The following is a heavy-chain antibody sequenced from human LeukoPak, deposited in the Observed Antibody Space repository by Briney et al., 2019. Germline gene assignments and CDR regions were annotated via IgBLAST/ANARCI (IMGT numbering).Heavy chain of an antibody. CDR2: IYYSGST. V-gene: IGHV4-59*08. CDR1: GGSISSYY. J-gene: IGHJ3*02. Sequence: SETLSLTCSVSGGSISSYYWSWIRQPPGKGLEWIGYIYYSGSTNYNPPLNSRVTQSVDTSKNQFSLKLSSVTAAATAVYYCARLLRAGDDPAFDIWGQGTMVTVSS. D-gene: IGHD3-10*01. CDR3: ARLLRAGDDPAFDI.